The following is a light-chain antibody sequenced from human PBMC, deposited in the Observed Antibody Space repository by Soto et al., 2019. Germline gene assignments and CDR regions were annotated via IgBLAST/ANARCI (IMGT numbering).Light chain of an antibody. CDR1: SSDVGGYNY. J-gene: IGLJ3*02. Sequence: QSALTQPASVSGSPGQSINISCTGTSSDVGGYNYVSWYQQHPGNAPKFMIYEVSNRPSGVSNRFSGSKSGNTASLTISGLQAEDEAAYYCSSYTSSSTPWVFGGGTKLTVL. CDR2: EVS. V-gene: IGLV2-14*01. CDR3: SSYTSSSTPWV.